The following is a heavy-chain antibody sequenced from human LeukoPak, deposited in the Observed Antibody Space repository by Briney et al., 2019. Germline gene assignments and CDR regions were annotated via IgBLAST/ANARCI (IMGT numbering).Heavy chain of an antibody. Sequence: GGSLRLSCAASGFTLSDYYMDCVRQAPGKGLEWVGRSRNRANSYTTEYAASVKGRFTITRDDSKNSLYLQMNSLKTEDTAVYHCARGDSSGYSSYWGQGTLVTVSS. V-gene: IGHV3-72*01. CDR3: ARGDSSGYSSY. CDR1: GFTLSDYY. CDR2: SRNRANSYTT. D-gene: IGHD3-22*01. J-gene: IGHJ4*02.